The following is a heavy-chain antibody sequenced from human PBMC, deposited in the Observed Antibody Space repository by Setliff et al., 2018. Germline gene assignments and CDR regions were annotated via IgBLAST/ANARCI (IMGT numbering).Heavy chain of an antibody. CDR1: GYTFTGYY. CDR2: INPDGGGT. Sequence: GASVKVSCKASGYTFTGYYVHWVRQAPGQGLEWMGWINPDGGGTNYAQKFKGRVTMTGDTALSTVYMELRSLRSDDTAIYYCAKEPAISLTEAIRRSYYDYALDVWGQGTTVTVSS. J-gene: IGHJ6*02. CDR3: AKEPAISLTEAIRRSYYDYALDV. D-gene: IGHD3-9*01. V-gene: IGHV1-2*02.